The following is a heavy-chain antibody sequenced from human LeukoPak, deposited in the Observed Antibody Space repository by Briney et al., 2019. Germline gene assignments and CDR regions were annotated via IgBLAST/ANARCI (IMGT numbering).Heavy chain of an antibody. CDR3: ASTKGFQAVAGTSD. CDR1: GITFSSYA. J-gene: IGHJ4*02. D-gene: IGHD6-19*01. CDR2: ISGSGGST. Sequence: PGGSLRLSCAASGITFSSYAMNWVRQAPGKGLEWVSGISGSGGSTYSADSVKGRFTISRDNSKNTLYLQMNSLRAEDTAVYYCASTKGFQAVAGTSDWGQGTLVTVSS. V-gene: IGHV3-23*01.